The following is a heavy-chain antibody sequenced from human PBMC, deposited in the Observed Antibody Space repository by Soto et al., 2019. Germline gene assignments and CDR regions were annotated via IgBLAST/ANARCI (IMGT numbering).Heavy chain of an antibody. Sequence: ASVKVSCKTSGYTFTNDDINWVRQAAGQRLEWMGWISPYNDQTIYAQKLQGRVTMTADTSTRTVYMQLRSLKSDDTAVYYCARGGYYDNVWGKLSHYGLDVWGQGTSVTVSS. CDR2: ISPYNDQT. CDR1: GYTFTNDD. CDR3: ARGGYYDNVWGKLSHYGLDV. D-gene: IGHD3-16*01. J-gene: IGHJ6*02. V-gene: IGHV1-18*01.